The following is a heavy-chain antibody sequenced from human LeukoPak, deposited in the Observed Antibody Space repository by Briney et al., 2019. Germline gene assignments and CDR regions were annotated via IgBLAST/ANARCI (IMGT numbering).Heavy chain of an antibody. CDR1: GYTFTSYG. CDR2: INPNSGGT. D-gene: IGHD6-19*01. J-gene: IGHJ3*02. Sequence: ASVKVSCKASGYTFTSYGMHWVRQAPGQGLEWMGRINPNSGGTNYAQKFQGRVTMTRDTSISTAYMELSRLRSDDTAVYYCARYSSARNAFDIWGQGTMVTVSS. V-gene: IGHV1-2*06. CDR3: ARYSSARNAFDI.